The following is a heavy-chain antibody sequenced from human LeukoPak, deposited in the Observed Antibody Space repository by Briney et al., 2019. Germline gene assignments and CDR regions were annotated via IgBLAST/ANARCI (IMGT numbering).Heavy chain of an antibody. CDR2: ISSSSSYI. J-gene: IGHJ5*02. D-gene: IGHD5-12*01. Sequence: GGSLRLSCAASGFTFSSYSMNWVRQAPGKGLEWVSSISSSSSYIYYADSVKGRFTISRDNAKNSLYLQMNSLRAEDTAVYYCAREWNIVATIPPSWGQGTLVTVSS. CDR1: GFTFSSYS. V-gene: IGHV3-21*01. CDR3: AREWNIVATIPPS.